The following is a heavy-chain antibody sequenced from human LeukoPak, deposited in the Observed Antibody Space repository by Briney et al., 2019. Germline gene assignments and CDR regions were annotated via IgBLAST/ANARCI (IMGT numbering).Heavy chain of an antibody. CDR3: ARGKLLVGVVTHFDY. Sequence: SVTVSCKASGGTFSSYTISWVRQAPGQGLEWMGGIIPIFGTANYAQKFQGRVTITTDESTSTAYMELSSLMCEETAVYYCARGKLLVGVVTHFDYWRQGTLVTVSS. J-gene: IGHJ4*02. CDR1: GGTFSSYT. V-gene: IGHV1-69*05. CDR2: IIPIFGTA. D-gene: IGHD3-3*01.